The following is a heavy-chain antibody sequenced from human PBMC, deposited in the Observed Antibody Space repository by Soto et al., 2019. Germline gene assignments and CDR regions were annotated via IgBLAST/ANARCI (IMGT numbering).Heavy chain of an antibody. CDR2: IWYDGSNK. J-gene: IGHJ6*02. D-gene: IGHD5-12*01. V-gene: IGHV3-33*01. Sequence: GGSLRLSCAASGFTFSSYGMHWVRQAPGKGLEWVAVIWYDGSNKYYADSVKGRFTISRDNSKNTLYLQMNSLRAEDTAVYYCARDLSIVATTYYYYGMDVWGQGTTVTVSS. CDR1: GFTFSSYG. CDR3: ARDLSIVATTYYYYGMDV.